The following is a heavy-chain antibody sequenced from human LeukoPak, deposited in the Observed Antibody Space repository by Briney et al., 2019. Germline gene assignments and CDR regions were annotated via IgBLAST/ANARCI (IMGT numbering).Heavy chain of an antibody. D-gene: IGHD1-26*01. Sequence: GGSLRLSCAASGFIVSSNYMSWVRQAPGKGLEWVSVIYSGGSTYYADSVRGRFTISRDNSKSTLYLQMNSLRAEDTALYYCARDSHSGSYYRLDYWGQGTLVTV. CDR2: IYSGGST. CDR3: ARDSHSGSYYRLDY. J-gene: IGHJ4*02. V-gene: IGHV3-53*01. CDR1: GFIVSSNY.